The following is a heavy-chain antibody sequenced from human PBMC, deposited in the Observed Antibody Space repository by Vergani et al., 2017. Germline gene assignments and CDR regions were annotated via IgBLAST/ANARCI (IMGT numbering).Heavy chain of an antibody. Sequence: EVQLLESGGALVQPGKSLRLSCAASGFIFSSYAMTWVRQAPGKGLEWVSSISASDGNTYYADSVKGRFTISRDNSKNTLSLQMNSLTAEDTAIYYCAGPQGTSAYYYGGFDYWGQGILVTVSS. D-gene: IGHD3-22*01. V-gene: IGHV3-23*01. CDR2: ISASDGNT. J-gene: IGHJ4*02. CDR3: AGPQGTSAYYYGGFDY. CDR1: GFIFSSYA.